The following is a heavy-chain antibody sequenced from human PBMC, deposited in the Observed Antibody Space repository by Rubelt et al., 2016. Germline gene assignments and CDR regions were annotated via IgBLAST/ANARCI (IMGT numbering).Heavy chain of an antibody. V-gene: IGHV1-69*06. J-gene: IGHJ6*02. Sequence: QVQLVQSGAEVKKPGSSVKVSCKASGGTFSSYAISWVRQAPGQGLEWMGGIIPIFGTANYAQKFQGRVTITADKSTSTAYMGLGSLGSEDTAVYYCAGDQRERTVYFSYYSYYGLDVWGQGTMVTVSS. CDR2: IIPIFGTA. D-gene: IGHD3-3*01. CDR3: AGDQRERTVYFSYYSYYGLDV. CDR1: GGTFSSYA.